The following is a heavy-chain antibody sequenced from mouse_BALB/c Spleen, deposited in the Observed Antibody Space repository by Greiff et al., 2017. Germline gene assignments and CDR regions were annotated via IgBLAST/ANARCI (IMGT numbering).Heavy chain of an antibody. D-gene: IGHD4-1*01. V-gene: IGHV5-6-3*01. CDR2: INSNGGST. J-gene: IGHJ2*01. CDR3: ARNFWERGYFDY. Sequence: EVHLVESGGGLVQPGGSLKLSCAASGFTFTSYGMPWVRQTPDKRLELVATINSNGGSTYYPDSVKGRFTISKDKAKNTLYLQMSSLRSEDTAMYYCARNFWERGYFDYWGQGTTLTVSS. CDR1: GFTFTSYG.